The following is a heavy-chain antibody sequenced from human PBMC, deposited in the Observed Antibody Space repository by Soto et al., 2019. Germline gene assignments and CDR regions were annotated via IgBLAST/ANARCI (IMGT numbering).Heavy chain of an antibody. J-gene: IGHJ4*02. V-gene: IGHV3-23*01. Sequence: GGSLRLSCAASGFTFSSYAMSWVRQAPGKGLEWVSAISGSGGGTNYADSVKGRFTISRDNSKNTLYLQMNSLRAEDTAVYYCAKAEFYYGSQYFDYCGQXALVTVSS. CDR3: AKAEFYYGSQYFDY. CDR2: ISGSGGGT. CDR1: GFTFSSYA. D-gene: IGHD3-10*01.